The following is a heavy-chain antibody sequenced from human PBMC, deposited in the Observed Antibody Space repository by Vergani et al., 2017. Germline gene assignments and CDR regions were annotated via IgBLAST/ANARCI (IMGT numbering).Heavy chain of an antibody. CDR1: GFTFSSYS. J-gene: IGHJ3*02. Sequence: EVQLVESGGGLVKPGGSLRLSCAASGFTFSSYSMNWVRQAPGKGLEWVSSISSSGSYIYYADSVKGRFTISRDNAKNSLYLQMNSLRAEDTAVYYCARDTPYYDCWSGYWNAFDIWGQGTMVTVSS. CDR3: ARDTPYYDCWSGYWNAFDI. CDR2: ISSSGSYI. V-gene: IGHV3-21*01. D-gene: IGHD3-3*01.